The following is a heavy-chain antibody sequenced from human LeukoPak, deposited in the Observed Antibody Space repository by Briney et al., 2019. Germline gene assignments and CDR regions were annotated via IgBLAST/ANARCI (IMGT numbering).Heavy chain of an antibody. CDR2: INPNSGGT. CDR1: GYTFTGYY. J-gene: IGHJ4*02. D-gene: IGHD4-17*01. V-gene: IGHV1-2*02. CDR3: ARGLNVYGDERGY. Sequence: GASVKVSCKASGYTFTGYYTHWVRQAPGQGLEWMGWINPNSGGTNYAQKFQGRVTMTRDTSISTAYMELSRLRSDDTAVYYCARGLNVYGDERGYWGQGTLVTVSS.